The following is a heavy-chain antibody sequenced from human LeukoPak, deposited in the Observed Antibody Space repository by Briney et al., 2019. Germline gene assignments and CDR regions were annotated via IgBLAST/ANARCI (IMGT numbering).Heavy chain of an antibody. CDR3: ARVTTRYDDAFDI. Sequence: ASVKVSCKASGYTFTSYGISWVRQAPGQGLEWMGIINPSGGSTSYAQKFQGRVTMTRDMSTSTVYMELSSLRSEDTAVYYCARVTTRYDDAFDIWGQGTMVTVSS. V-gene: IGHV1-46*01. CDR2: INPSGGST. D-gene: IGHD4-11*01. J-gene: IGHJ3*02. CDR1: GYTFTSYG.